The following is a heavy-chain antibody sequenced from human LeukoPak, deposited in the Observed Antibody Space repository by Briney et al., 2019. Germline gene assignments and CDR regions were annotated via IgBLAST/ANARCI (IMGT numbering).Heavy chain of an antibody. CDR3: ARDRGIVPAANGHWFDP. CDR1: GFTFSSYW. D-gene: IGHD2-2*01. CDR2: IKQDGSEK. V-gene: IGHV3-7*01. Sequence: GGSLRLSCAASGFTFSSYWMSWVRQAPGKGLEWVANIKQDGSEKYYVDSVKGRFTISRDNAKNSLYLQMNSLRAEDTAVYYCARDRGIVPAANGHWFDPWGQGTLVTVSS. J-gene: IGHJ5*02.